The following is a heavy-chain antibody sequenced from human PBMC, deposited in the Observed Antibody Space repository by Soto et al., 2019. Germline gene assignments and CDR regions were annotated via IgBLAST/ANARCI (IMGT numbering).Heavy chain of an antibody. J-gene: IGHJ6*02. CDR3: AKDWVYSSSWFPYYYYGMDV. V-gene: IGHV3-30*18. Sequence: QVQLVESGGGVVQPGRSLRLSCAASGFTFSSYGMHWVRQAPGKGLEWVAVISYDGSNKYYADSVKGRFTISRDNSKNTLYLQMNSLRAEDTAVYYCAKDWVYSSSWFPYYYYGMDVWGQGTTVTVSS. CDR1: GFTFSSYG. D-gene: IGHD6-13*01. CDR2: ISYDGSNK.